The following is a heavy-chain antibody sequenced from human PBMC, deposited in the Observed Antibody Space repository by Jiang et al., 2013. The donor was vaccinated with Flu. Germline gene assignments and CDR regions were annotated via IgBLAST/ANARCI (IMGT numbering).Heavy chain of an antibody. V-gene: IGHV3-49*04. CDR1: GFTFGDYA. Sequence: VQLVESGGGLVQPGRSLRLSCIASGFTFGDYAMTWVRQAPGKGLEWVGFIRSKAYGGTTEYAASVKGRFTISRDDSKSIAYLQMNSLKTEDTAVYHCARDLYCSSTSCRRNYFDYWGQGTLVTVSS. D-gene: IGHD2-2*01. CDR3: ARDLYCSSTSCRRNYFDY. J-gene: IGHJ4*02. CDR2: IRSKAYGGTT.